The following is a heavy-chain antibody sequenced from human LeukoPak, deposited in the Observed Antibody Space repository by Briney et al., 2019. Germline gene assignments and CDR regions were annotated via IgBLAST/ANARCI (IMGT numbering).Heavy chain of an antibody. Sequence: SETLSLTCTVSGASISNYFWSWIRQPPGKGLEWIGYIYYSGRTNYNPSLKSRVTISVDTSKDQFSLRLSSVTAADTAVYYCARAPGGCYSSSCLDYWGQGTLVTVSS. CDR2: IYYSGRT. CDR1: GASISNYF. D-gene: IGHD6-13*01. CDR3: ARAPGGCYSSSCLDY. V-gene: IGHV4-59*01. J-gene: IGHJ4*02.